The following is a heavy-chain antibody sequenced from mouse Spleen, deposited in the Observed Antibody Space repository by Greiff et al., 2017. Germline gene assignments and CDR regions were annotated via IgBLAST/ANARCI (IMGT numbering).Heavy chain of an antibody. J-gene: IGHJ2*01. CDR2: IYPGNSDT. Sequence: EVKLVESGTVLARPGASVKMSCKTSGYTFTSYWMHWVKQRPGQGLEWIGAIYPGNSDTSYNQKFKRKAKLTAVTSASTAYMELSSLTNEDSAVYYCTRGYDLYFDYWGQGTTLTVSS. CDR1: GYTFTSYW. V-gene: IGHV1-5*01. CDR3: TRGYDLYFDY. D-gene: IGHD2-2*01.